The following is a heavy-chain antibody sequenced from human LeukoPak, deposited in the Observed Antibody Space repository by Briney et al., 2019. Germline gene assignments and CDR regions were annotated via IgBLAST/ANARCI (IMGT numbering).Heavy chain of an antibody. J-gene: IGHJ4*02. CDR2: IRYHGNEE. D-gene: IGHD3-10*01. CDR3: AKDNDGSGSYYKTGLDY. Sequence: PGGSLRLSCAASGFTFRTYAMHWVRRAPGKGLEWVAFIRYHGNEEFYADSVKGRFTISRDNSKNTLYLQMNSLTTEDTAVYFCAKDNDGSGSYYKTGLDYWGQGTQVTASS. V-gene: IGHV3-30*02. CDR1: GFTFRTYA.